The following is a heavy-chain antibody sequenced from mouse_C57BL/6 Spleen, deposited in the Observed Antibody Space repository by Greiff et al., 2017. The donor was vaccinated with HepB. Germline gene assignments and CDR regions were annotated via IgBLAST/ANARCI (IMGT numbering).Heavy chain of an antibody. V-gene: IGHV6-3*01. D-gene: IGHD1-1*01. CDR2: IRLKSDNYAT. J-gene: IGHJ4*01. Sequence: EVKLVESGGGLVQPGGSMKLSCVASGFTFSNYWMNWVRQSPEKGLEWVAQIRLKSDNYATHYAESVKGRFTISRDDSKSSVYLQMNNLRAEDTGIYYCNYGSSLYYAMDYWGQGTSVTVSS. CDR3: NYGSSLYYAMDY. CDR1: GFTFSNYW.